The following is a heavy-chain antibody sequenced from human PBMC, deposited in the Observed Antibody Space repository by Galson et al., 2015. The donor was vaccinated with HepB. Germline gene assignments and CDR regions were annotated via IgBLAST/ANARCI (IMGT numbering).Heavy chain of an antibody. CDR2: IIPIFGTA. J-gene: IGHJ4*02. CDR3: ARVQEGAVAGGSYYFDY. CDR1: GGTFSSYA. V-gene: IGHV1-69*06. Sequence: SVKVSCKASGGTFSSYAISWVRQAPGQGLEWMGGIIPIFGTANYAQKFQGRVTITADKSTSTAYMELSSLRSEDTAVYYCARVQEGAVAGGSYYFDYWGQGTLVTVPS. D-gene: IGHD6-19*01.